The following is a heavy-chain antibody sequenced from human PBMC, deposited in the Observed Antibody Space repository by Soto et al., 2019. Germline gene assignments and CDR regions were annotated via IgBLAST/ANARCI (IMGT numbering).Heavy chain of an antibody. D-gene: IGHD6-13*01. J-gene: IGHJ4*02. CDR1: GFTFSNYH. CDR3: ARIGSWALNFDY. Sequence: PGGSLRLSCAASGFTFSNYHIHWVRQTPSKGLEWVAVIWNDGSIKYYADSVKGRFTISRDNSNKILYLQMNSLRAEDTAVYYCARIGSWALNFDYWGQGTLVTVSS. CDR2: IWNDGSIK. V-gene: IGHV3-33*01.